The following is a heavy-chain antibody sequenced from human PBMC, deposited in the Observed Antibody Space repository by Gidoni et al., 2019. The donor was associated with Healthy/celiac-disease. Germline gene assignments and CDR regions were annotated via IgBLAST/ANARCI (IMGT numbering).Heavy chain of an antibody. D-gene: IGHD3-10*01. V-gene: IGHV4-59*01. J-gene: IGHJ4*02. CDR1: GGSISSYY. CDR3: ARGTMVRGAYFDY. CDR2: I. Sequence: QVQLQESGPGLVKPSETLSLTCTVSGGSISSYYWSWIRQPPGKGLEWIGYIYNPSLKSRVTISVDTSKNQFSLKLSSVTAADTAVYYCARGTMVRGAYFDYWGQGTLVTDSS.